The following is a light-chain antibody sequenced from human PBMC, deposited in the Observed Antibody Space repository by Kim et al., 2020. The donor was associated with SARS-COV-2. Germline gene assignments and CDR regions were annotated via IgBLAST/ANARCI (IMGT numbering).Light chain of an antibody. CDR3: QQLNSYPPMYT. J-gene: IGKJ2*01. CDR2: AAS. Sequence: IQLTQSPSSLSASVGDRVTITCRASQDISTYLACYQQKPGTAPKLLIYAASTLQSGVPSRFSGSGSGTDFTLTISSLQPEDFATYYCQQLNSYPPMYTFGQGTKLEI. V-gene: IGKV1-9*01. CDR1: QDISTY.